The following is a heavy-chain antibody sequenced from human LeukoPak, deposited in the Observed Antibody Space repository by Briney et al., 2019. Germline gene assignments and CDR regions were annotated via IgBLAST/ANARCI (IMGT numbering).Heavy chain of an antibody. CDR1: GFTFDDYG. CDR3: AREVEYYDSSGHDY. J-gene: IGHJ4*02. Sequence: PGGSLRLSCAASGFTFDDYGMSWVRQAPGKGLEWVSGINWNGGSTGYADSVKGRFTISRDNAKNSLYLQMNSLRAEDTALYYCAREVEYYDSSGHDYWGQGTLVTVSS. V-gene: IGHV3-20*04. CDR2: INWNGGST. D-gene: IGHD3-22*01.